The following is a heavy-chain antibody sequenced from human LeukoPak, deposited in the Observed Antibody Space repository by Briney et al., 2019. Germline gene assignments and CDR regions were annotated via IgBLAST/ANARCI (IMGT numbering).Heavy chain of an antibody. V-gene: IGHV1-18*01. Sequence: GASVKVSCKASGYTFTSYGISWVRQAPGQGLEWMGWISAYNGNTNYAQKLQGRVTMTTDTSTSTAYMELRSLRSDGTAVYYCARDRWGISGWSYYFDYWGQGTLVTVSS. CDR2: ISAYNGNT. D-gene: IGHD6-19*01. CDR3: ARDRWGISGWSYYFDY. CDR1: GYTFTSYG. J-gene: IGHJ4*02.